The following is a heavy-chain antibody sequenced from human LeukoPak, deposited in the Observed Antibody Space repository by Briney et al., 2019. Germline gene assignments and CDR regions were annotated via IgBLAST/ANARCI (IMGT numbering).Heavy chain of an antibody. D-gene: IGHD5-12*01. Sequence: GASVKVSCTASGYTFTSYGISWVRQAPGQGLEWMGWISAYNGNTNYAQKLQGRVTMTTDTSTSTAYRGLRSLRSDDTAVYCCARDSSSGYLRWYFDYWGQGTLVTVSS. CDR2: ISAYNGNT. J-gene: IGHJ4*02. V-gene: IGHV1-18*01. CDR3: ARDSSSGYLRWYFDY. CDR1: GYTFTSYG.